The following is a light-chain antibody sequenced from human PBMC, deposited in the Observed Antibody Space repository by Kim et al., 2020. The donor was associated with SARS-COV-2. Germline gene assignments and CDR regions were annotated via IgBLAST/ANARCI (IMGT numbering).Light chain of an antibody. CDR1: NIGSKN. CDR2: RDS. Sequence: SYELTQPLSVSVALGQTARITCGGNNIGSKNVHWYQQKPGQAPVLVIYRDSNRPSGIPERLSGPHPGNTATPPTRSAQAGDEADYYCPAWDSSTVVFGGG. CDR3: PAWDSSTVV. V-gene: IGLV3-9*01. J-gene: IGLJ2*01.